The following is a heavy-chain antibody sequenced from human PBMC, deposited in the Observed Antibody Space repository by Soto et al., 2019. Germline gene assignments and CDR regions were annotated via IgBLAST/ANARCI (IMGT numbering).Heavy chain of an antibody. CDR2: IYSGGST. CDR1: GFTVSSNY. V-gene: IGHV3-53*01. D-gene: IGHD2-15*01. J-gene: IGHJ4*02. CDR3: ARDGCSGGSCYSGGWYFVY. Sequence: EVQLVESGGGLIQPGGSLRLSCAASGFTVSSNYMSWVRQAPGKGLEWVSVIYSGGSTYYADSVKGRFTISRDNSKNTLCLQMNSLRAEDTAVYYCARDGCSGGSCYSGGWYFVYWGQGTLVTVSS.